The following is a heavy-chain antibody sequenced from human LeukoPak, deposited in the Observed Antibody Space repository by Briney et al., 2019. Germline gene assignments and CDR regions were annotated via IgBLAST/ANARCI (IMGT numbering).Heavy chain of an antibody. J-gene: IGHJ5*02. CDR2: IIPILGIA. Sequence: ASVKVSCKASGYTFTSYAMNWVRQAPGQGLEWMGRIIPILGIANYAQKFQGRVTITADKSTSTAYMELSSLRSEDTAVYYCARDSSGYDSRWFDPWGQGTLVTVSS. V-gene: IGHV1-69*04. CDR3: ARDSSGYDSRWFDP. D-gene: IGHD5-12*01. CDR1: GYTFTSYA.